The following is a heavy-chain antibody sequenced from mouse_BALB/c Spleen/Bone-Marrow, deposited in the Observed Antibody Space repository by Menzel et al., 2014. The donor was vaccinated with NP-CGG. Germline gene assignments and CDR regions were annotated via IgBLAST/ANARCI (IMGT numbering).Heavy chain of an antibody. CDR3: ARHGYYAMDY. CDR2: INPDSSTI. J-gene: IGHJ4*01. CDR1: GFDFSRYW. Sequence: EVNVVDSGSGLVQPGGSLKLSCAASGFDFSRYWMSWVRQAPGKGLEWIGEINPDSSTINYTPSLKDKFIISRDNAKNTLYLQMSKVRSEDTALYYCARHGYYAMDYWGQGTSVTVSS. V-gene: IGHV4-1*02.